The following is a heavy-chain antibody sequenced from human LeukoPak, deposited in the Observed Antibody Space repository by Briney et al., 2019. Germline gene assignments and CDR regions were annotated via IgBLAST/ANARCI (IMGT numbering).Heavy chain of an antibody. D-gene: IGHD3-22*01. Sequence: ASVNVSCKASGYTFTGYYMHWVRQAPGQGLEWMGWINPNSGGTNYAQKFQGWVTMTRDTSISTAYMELSRLRSDDTAVYYCARAPTYYYDSSGYYEHHFDYWGQGTLVTVSS. CDR3: ARAPTYYYDSSGYYEHHFDY. CDR2: INPNSGGT. V-gene: IGHV1-2*04. J-gene: IGHJ4*02. CDR1: GYTFTGYY.